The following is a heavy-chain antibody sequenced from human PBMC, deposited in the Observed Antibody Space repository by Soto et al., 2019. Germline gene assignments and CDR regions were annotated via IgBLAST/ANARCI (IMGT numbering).Heavy chain of an antibody. V-gene: IGHV4-30-2*01. CDR1: GGSISSGGYS. Sequence: PSETLSLTCAVSGGSISSGGYSWSWIRQPPGKGLEWIGYIYHSGSTYYNPSLKSRVTISVDRSKNQFSLKLSSVTAADTAVYYCARGTTDDWFDPWGQGTLVTVS. CDR2: IYHSGST. J-gene: IGHJ5*02. D-gene: IGHD1-7*01. CDR3: ARGTTDDWFDP.